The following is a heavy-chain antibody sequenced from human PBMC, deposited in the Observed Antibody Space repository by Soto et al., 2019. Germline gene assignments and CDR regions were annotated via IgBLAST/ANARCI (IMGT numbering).Heavy chain of an antibody. CDR3: AKGSSSWYDPLFDY. D-gene: IGHD6-13*01. J-gene: IGHJ4*02. V-gene: IGHV3-30*18. CDR1: GFTFSSYG. CDR2: ISYDGSNK. Sequence: QVQLVESGGGVVQPGRSLRLSCAASGFTFSSYGMHWVRQAPGKGLEWVAVISYDGSNKYYADSVKGRFTISRDNSKNTLYLQMNSLRAEDTAVYYCAKGSSSWYDPLFDYWGQGTLVTVSS.